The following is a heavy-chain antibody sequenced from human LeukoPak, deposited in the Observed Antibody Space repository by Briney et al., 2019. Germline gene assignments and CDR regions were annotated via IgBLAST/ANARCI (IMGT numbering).Heavy chain of an antibody. V-gene: IGHV3-9*01. CDR2: ISWNSGSI. CDR3: AKGLWFGEFHPFDY. Sequence: GGSLRLSCAASGFTFDDYAMHWVRQAPGKGLEWVSGISWNSGSIGYADSVKGRFTISRDNAKNSLYLQMNSLRAEDTALYYCAKGLWFGEFHPFDYWGQGILVTVSS. CDR1: GFTFDDYA. D-gene: IGHD3-10*01. J-gene: IGHJ4*02.